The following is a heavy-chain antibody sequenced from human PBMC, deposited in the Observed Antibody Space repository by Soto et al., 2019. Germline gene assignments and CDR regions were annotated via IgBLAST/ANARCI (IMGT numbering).Heavy chain of an antibody. J-gene: IGHJ4*02. V-gene: IGHV4-39*01. CDR3: ASRSRYKTTSCDFDI. CDR2: DYYSGTT. D-gene: IGHD2-2*01. Sequence: PGKGQEGIGSDYYSGTTYYNPSLKSRVTIAEDTSKNQCSLKLSSVTAADTAVFYCASRSRYKTTSCDFDISGQRPL.